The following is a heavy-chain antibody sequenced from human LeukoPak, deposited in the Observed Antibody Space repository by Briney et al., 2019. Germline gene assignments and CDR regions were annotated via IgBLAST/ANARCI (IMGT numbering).Heavy chain of an antibody. D-gene: IGHD2-15*01. J-gene: IGHJ3*02. CDR2: IYTSGST. V-gene: IGHV4-4*09. Sequence: PSETLSLTCTVSGGSISTYYWSWIRQPPGKGLEWIGYIYTSGSTSYNPSLKSRVTISVDTSKNQFSLKLSPVTAADTAVYYCARHPCGGGSCYSFHAFDIWGQGTQVTVSP. CDR3: ARHPCGGGSCYSFHAFDI. CDR1: GGSISTYY.